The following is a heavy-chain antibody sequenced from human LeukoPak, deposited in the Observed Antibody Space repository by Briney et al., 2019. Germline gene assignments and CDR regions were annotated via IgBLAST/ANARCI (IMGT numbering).Heavy chain of an antibody. Sequence: PGGSLRLSCTASGFTFGDSAMSWVRQAPGKGLEWVANIKQDGSEKYYVDSVKGRFTISRDNTKNSLYLQMNSLRAEDTAVYYCARAKIPIQLWSLFDYWGQGTLVTVSS. CDR2: IKQDGSEK. V-gene: IGHV3-7*01. CDR1: GFTFGDSA. D-gene: IGHD5-18*01. J-gene: IGHJ4*02. CDR3: ARAKIPIQLWSLFDY.